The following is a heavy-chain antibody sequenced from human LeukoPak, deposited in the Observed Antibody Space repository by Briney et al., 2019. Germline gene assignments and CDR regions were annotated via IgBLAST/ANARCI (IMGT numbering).Heavy chain of an antibody. CDR1: GFTFGDHA. V-gene: IGHV3-23*01. J-gene: IGHJ4*02. D-gene: IGHD3-16*01. Sequence: GGSLRLSCPASGFTFGDHAMSWVRQAPGKGLEWVSAISGSGGSTYYADSVKGRFTISRDNSKNTLYLQMNSLRAEDTAVYYCAKDSWGLKLDYWGQGTLVTVSS. CDR2: ISGSGGST. CDR3: AKDSWGLKLDY.